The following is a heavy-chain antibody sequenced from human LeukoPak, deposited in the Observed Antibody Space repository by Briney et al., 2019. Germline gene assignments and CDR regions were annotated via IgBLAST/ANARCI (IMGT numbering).Heavy chain of an antibody. CDR1: GFTVSSHY. CDR2: IYSGGST. J-gene: IGHJ6*02. Sequence: PGRSLRLSCAASGFTVSSHYMSSARQAPGKGLEWVSVIYSGGSTYYADSVKGRFTISRHNSKNTLYLQMNSLRAEDTAVYYCARDRYGCSSTSCRHYYYYYGMDVWGQGTTVTVSS. CDR3: ARDRYGCSSTSCRHYYYYYGMDV. V-gene: IGHV3-53*04. D-gene: IGHD2-2*01.